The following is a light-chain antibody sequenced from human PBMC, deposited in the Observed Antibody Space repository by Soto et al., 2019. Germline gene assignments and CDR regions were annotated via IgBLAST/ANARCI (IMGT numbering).Light chain of an antibody. CDR2: DAS. CDR1: QDISVY. CDR3: QHYDDVLVT. V-gene: IGKV1-33*01. Sequence: DIQLTQSPSSLSASVGETVTVTCQASQDISVYLNWYQEKPGKAPTLLIYDASNLKTGVPSRFSVIGSGTHFNLTISNLQPEDIATYFCQHYDDVLVTFGGGTKVEI. J-gene: IGKJ4*01.